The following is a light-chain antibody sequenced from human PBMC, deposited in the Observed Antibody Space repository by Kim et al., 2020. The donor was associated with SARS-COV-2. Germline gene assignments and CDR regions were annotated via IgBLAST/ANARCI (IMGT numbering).Light chain of an antibody. CDR3: SSYTGRNTLVV. J-gene: IGLJ2*01. Sequence: QSVTISCTGTSSDVGAYNYVSWYQQHPGKAPKLIIYEVTKRPSGVPDRFSGSKSGNTASLTVSGLQAEDEADYHCSSYTGRNTLVVFGGGTQLTVL. CDR2: EVT. CDR1: SSDVGAYNY. V-gene: IGLV2-8*01.